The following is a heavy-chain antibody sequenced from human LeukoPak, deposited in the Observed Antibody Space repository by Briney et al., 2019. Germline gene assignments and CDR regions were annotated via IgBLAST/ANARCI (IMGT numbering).Heavy chain of an antibody. Sequence: PGGSLRLSCAASGFTFSTYSISWVRQAPGRGLEWVSYIGGSHSSIYYADSVKARFTISRDNAKNSLYLQMNSLRAEDTAVYYCARDNYYDSSGYGYWGQGTLVTVSS. CDR2: IGGSHSSI. D-gene: IGHD3-22*01. V-gene: IGHV3-48*04. CDR3: ARDNYYDSSGYGY. CDR1: GFTFSTYS. J-gene: IGHJ4*02.